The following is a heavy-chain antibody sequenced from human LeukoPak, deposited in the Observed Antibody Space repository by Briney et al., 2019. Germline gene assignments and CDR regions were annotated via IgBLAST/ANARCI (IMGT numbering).Heavy chain of an antibody. V-gene: IGHV2-70*11. CDR3: ARNKWNFVDY. D-gene: IGHD1-7*01. CDR1: GFSLSTSGMC. Sequence: RESGPALVKPTQTLTLTCTFPGFSLSTSGMCVSWIRQPPGKALEWLARIDWDDDKYYNSSLKTRLTISKDTSKNQVVLTMTDMDPVDTATYYCARNKWNFVDYWGQGTLVTVSS. CDR2: IDWDDDK. J-gene: IGHJ4*02.